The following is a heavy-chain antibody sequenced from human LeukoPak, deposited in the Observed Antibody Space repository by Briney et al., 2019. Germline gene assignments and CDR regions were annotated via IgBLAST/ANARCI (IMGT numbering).Heavy chain of an antibody. CDR3: ARDGGDLPRVDY. CDR1: GYTFSSFG. Sequence: GASVKVSCKASGYTFSSFGFMWVRQAPGQGLDWMGWISVYNGDTRYAQKFQGRVTMTTDTSTSTAYMELRSLTSDDTAVYYCARDGGDLPRVDYWGQGTQVTVSS. CDR2: ISVYNGDT. V-gene: IGHV1-18*01. D-gene: IGHD3-16*01. J-gene: IGHJ4*02.